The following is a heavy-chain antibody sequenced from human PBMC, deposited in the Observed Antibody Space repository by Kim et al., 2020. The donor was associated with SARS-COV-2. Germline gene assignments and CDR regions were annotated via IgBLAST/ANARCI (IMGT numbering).Heavy chain of an antibody. V-gene: IGHV4-30-4*01. Sequence: SETLSLTCTVSGGSINNVDSYWSWIRQAPGKGPEWIGYIYHNGGTSYNPSLKSRLIISLDRSKNHFSLKMSSVIAADTAVYYCAKMNLSSVAADSWGQGTLVTVSS. CDR3: AKMNLSSVAADS. CDR1: GGSINNVDSY. J-gene: IGHJ4*02. D-gene: IGHD6-19*01. CDR2: IYHNGGT.